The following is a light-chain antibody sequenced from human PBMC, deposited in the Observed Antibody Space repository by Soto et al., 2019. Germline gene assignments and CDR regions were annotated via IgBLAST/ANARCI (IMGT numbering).Light chain of an antibody. J-gene: IGKJ5*01. CDR3: QQRSNWPPIT. Sequence: EIVLTQSPGTLSLSPGERATLSCRASQSVSSYLAWYQQKPGQAPRLLIYDASNRATGIPVRFSGSGSGTDFTLTISSLEPEDFAVYYCQQRSNWPPITFGQGTRLEIK. CDR1: QSVSSY. V-gene: IGKV3-11*01. CDR2: DAS.